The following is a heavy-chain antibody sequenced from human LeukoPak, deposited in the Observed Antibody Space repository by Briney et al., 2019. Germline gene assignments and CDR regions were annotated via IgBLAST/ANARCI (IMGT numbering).Heavy chain of an antibody. Sequence: PGGSLRPSCAASGFTFSSYAMSWVRQAPGKGLEWVSAISGSGGSTYYADSVKGRFTISRDNSKNTLYLQMNSLRAEDTAVYYCASDPPTTVTTFGDYWGQGTPVTVSS. V-gene: IGHV3-23*01. CDR1: GFTFSSYA. CDR3: ASDPPTTVTTFGDY. D-gene: IGHD4-17*01. J-gene: IGHJ4*02. CDR2: ISGSGGST.